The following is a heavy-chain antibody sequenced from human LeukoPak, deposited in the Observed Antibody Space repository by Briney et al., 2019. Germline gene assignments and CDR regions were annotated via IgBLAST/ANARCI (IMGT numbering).Heavy chain of an antibody. Sequence: GGSLRLSCAASGFTFSNYGMHWVRQAPGKGLDWVAFIHYDGSNKYYADSVKGRFTISRDDSKNTLYLQMNSLRAEDTAVYYCAREGGYSGYDQYYYYYMDVWGKGTTVTVSS. V-gene: IGHV3-30*02. CDR1: GFTFSNYG. CDR2: IHYDGSNK. D-gene: IGHD5-12*01. J-gene: IGHJ6*03. CDR3: AREGGYSGYDQYYYYYMDV.